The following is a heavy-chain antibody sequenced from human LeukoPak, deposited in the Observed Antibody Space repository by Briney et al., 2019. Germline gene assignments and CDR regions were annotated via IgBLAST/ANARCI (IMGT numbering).Heavy chain of an antibody. D-gene: IGHD3-9*01. CDR1: GFTFSSYW. V-gene: IGHV3-74*01. J-gene: IGHJ4*02. CDR3: ARVGEEYYDILTGYQN. Sequence: PGGSLRLSCAASGFTFSSYWMHWVRQAPGKGLVWVSRINSDGSSTRYADSVKGRFTISRDNAKNTLYLQMNSLRAEDTAVYYCARVGEEYYDILTGYQNWGQGTLVTVSS. CDR2: INSDGSST.